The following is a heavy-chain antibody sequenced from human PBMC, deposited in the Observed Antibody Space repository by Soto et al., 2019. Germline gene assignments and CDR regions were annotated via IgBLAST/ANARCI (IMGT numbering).Heavy chain of an antibody. V-gene: IGHV1-8*01. D-gene: IGHD6-13*01. CDR1: GYTFTSYD. CDR3: ARELAAAGLSFDY. CDR2: MNPNSGNT. J-gene: IGHJ4*02. Sequence: QVQLVQSGAEVKKPGASVKVSCKASGYTFTSYDINWVRQATGQGLEWMGWMNPNSGNTGYAQKFQGRVTMTRDTSISTAYMELSRLRSDDTAVYYCARELAAAGLSFDYWGQGTLVTVSS.